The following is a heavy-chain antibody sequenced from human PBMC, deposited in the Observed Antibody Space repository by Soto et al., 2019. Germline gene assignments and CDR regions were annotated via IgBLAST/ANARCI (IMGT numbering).Heavy chain of an antibody. CDR1: GYTFTSYY. D-gene: IGHD5-12*01. CDR3: ALLGMATIYGRGDY. V-gene: IGHV1-46*01. Sequence: QVQLVQSGAEVKKPGASVKVSCKASGYTFTSYYMHWVRQAPGQGLEWMGIINPSGGSTSYAQKCQGSVTMTRDTSTSTVYMELSSLRSEDTAVYYCALLGMATIYGRGDYWGQGTLVTVSS. J-gene: IGHJ4*02. CDR2: INPSGGST.